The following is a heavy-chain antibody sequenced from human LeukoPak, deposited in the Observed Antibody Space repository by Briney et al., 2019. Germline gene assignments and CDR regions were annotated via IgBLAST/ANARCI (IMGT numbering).Heavy chain of an antibody. CDR2: IYYSGST. D-gene: IGHD5-12*01. CDR1: GGSVSSHY. J-gene: IGHJ4*02. V-gene: IGHV4-59*02. CDR3: ATSIEKSGYYYFDY. Sequence: PSDTLSLTCTVSGGSVSSHYWSWIRQPPGKGLEWIGYIYYSGSTNYNPSLKSRVTMSVDTSTNQFSLKLSSVTAADTAVYYCATSIEKSGYYYFDYWGQGTLVTVSS.